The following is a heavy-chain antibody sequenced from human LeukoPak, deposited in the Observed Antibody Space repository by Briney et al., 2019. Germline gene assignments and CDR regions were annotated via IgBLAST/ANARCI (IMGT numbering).Heavy chain of an antibody. V-gene: IGHV4-4*07. J-gene: IGHJ3*02. D-gene: IGHD5-12*01. CDR1: VGPISSYY. CDR3: ARDPGYGATQDDFDI. CDR2: IYTSGST. Sequence: SETLSLTCTVSVGPISSYYGSWIRQPTGKGLECIRRIYTSGSTNYHPSLKSRVTMSVDTSKNQFSMTLRYMTAADTAVYYCARDPGYGATQDDFDIWGQGTMVTVSS.